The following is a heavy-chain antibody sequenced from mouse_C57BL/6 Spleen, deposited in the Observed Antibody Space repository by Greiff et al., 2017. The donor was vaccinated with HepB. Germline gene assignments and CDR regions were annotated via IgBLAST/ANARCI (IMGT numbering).Heavy chain of an antibody. CDR2: INPNNGGT. CDR1: GYTFTDYN. V-gene: IGHV1-18*01. D-gene: IGHD1-1*01. J-gene: IGHJ3*01. Sequence: EVQLQQSGPELVKPGASVKIPCKASGYTFTDYNMDWVKQSHGKSLEWIGDINPNNGGTIYNQKFKGKATLTVDKSSSTAYIELRSLTSEDTAAYYCARSDYFGSKEFAYWGHRTLVTVSA. CDR3: ARSDYFGSKEFAY.